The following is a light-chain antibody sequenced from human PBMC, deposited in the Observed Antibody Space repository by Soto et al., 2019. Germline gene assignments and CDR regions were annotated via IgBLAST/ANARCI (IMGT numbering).Light chain of an antibody. CDR3: SSYTTSSSYV. Sequence: LTQPASVSGSPGQSITISCTGTSXDVGGFNYVSWYQQHPGKAPKLLIFDVYSRPSGISNRFSGSKSGNTASLTISGLQAEDEADYYCSSYTTSSSYVFGAGTKVTVL. J-gene: IGLJ1*01. CDR2: DVY. V-gene: IGLV2-14*01. CDR1: SXDVGGFNY.